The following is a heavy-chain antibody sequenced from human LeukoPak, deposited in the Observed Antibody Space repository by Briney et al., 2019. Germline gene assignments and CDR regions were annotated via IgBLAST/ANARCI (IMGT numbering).Heavy chain of an antibody. J-gene: IGHJ4*02. CDR2: ISWDGGST. D-gene: IGHD3-10*01. CDR3: AKELGFGELLFDY. V-gene: IGHV3-43*01. Sequence: GGSLRLSCAASGFTFDDYTMRWVRQAPGKGLEWVSLISWDGGSTYYADSVKGRFTISRDNSKNSLYLQMNSLRTEDTALYYCAKELGFGELLFDYWGQGTLVTVSS. CDR1: GFTFDDYT.